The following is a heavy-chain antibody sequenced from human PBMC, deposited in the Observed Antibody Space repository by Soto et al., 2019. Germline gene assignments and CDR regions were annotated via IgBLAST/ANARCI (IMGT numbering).Heavy chain of an antibody. CDR1: GYTFTSYG. J-gene: IGHJ5*02. Sequence: QVQLVQSGGEVRQPGASVKVSCKASGYTFTSYGISSVRQAPGQGLEWMGWISAYNGNTKYAQNLQGRLTLTTDTSASTAYMSLRSVRYDDASVYFCARGADFWSGYRWFDPWGQGTLVTVSS. CDR3: ARGADFWSGYRWFDP. V-gene: IGHV1-18*01. D-gene: IGHD3-3*01. CDR2: ISAYNGNT.